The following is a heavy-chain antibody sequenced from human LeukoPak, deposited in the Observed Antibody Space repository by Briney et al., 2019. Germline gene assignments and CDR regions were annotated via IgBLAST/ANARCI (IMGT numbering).Heavy chain of an antibody. V-gene: IGHV3-30*02. Sequence: GGTLRLSCAASGFMLSEYGMHWVRQAPGKGLEWVAFIRDDGSNKLSADSVKGRFTISRDNSKNTVSLQMNSLRSEDTAIYYCAKDWGARGCCGDYFDYWGQGGLVTVSS. CDR1: GFMLSEYG. CDR2: IRDDGSNK. J-gene: IGHJ4*02. D-gene: IGHD6-19*01. CDR3: AKDWGARGCCGDYFDY.